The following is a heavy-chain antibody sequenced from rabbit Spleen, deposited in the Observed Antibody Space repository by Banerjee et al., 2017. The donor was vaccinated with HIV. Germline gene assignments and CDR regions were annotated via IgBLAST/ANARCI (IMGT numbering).Heavy chain of an antibody. CDR1: GFSFSSNDY. D-gene: IGHD1-1*01. CDR3: ARDLTGVIGWNFGW. V-gene: IGHV1S40*01. CDR2: IAGSSSGFT. Sequence: QSLEESGGGLVQPEGSLALTCKASGFSFSSNDYICWVRQAPGKGLEWISCIAGSSSGFTYSATWAKGRFTISKSSSTTVTLQMTSLTAADTATYFCARDLTGVIGWNFGWWGPGTLVTV. J-gene: IGHJ4*01.